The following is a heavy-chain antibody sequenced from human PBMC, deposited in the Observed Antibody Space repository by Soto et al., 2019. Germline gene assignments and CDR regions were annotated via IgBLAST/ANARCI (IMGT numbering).Heavy chain of an antibody. CDR3: ARILPGHRGPVDY. V-gene: IGHV1-2*02. D-gene: IGHD3-9*01. CDR1: GYTFTGYY. CDR2: INPNSGGT. Sequence: ASVKVSCKASGYTFTGYYMHWVRQAPGQGLEWMGWINPNSGGTNYAQKFQGRVTMTRDTSISTAYMELSRLRSDDTAVYYCARILPGHRGPVDYWGQGTLVTVSS. J-gene: IGHJ4*02.